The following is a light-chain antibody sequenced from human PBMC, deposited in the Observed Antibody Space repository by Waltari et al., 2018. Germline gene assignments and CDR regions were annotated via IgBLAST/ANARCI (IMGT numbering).Light chain of an antibody. V-gene: IGKV3-15*01. Sequence: EIVMTQSPATLSVSPGERATLSCRASQSVATTLAWYQQKPGQAPTLLIYGASTRATGIPARFSGTGSGTAFTLTISSMQSEDFALYHCQQYNNWPITFGQGTRLEIK. CDR3: QQYNNWPIT. CDR1: QSVATT. CDR2: GAS. J-gene: IGKJ5*01.